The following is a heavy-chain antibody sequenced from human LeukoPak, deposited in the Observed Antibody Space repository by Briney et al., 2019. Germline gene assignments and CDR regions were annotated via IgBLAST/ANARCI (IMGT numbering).Heavy chain of an antibody. CDR2: IYYSGST. V-gene: IGHV4-39*01. J-gene: IGHJ4*02. CDR1: GGSINSGDYY. CDR3: ATHSSGSYYFDY. Sequence: PSETLSLTCTVSGGSINSGDYYWGWIRQPPGKGLEWIGSIYYSGSTYYNPSLKSRVTISADTSKNQFSLKLSCVTAADTAVFFCATHSSGSYYFDYWGQGTLVTVSS. D-gene: IGHD6-19*01.